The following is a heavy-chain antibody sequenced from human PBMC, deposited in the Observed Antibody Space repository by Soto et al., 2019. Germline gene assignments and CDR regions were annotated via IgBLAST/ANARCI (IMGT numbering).Heavy chain of an antibody. J-gene: IGHJ5*02. D-gene: IGHD6-6*01. V-gene: IGHV2-5*02. CDR1: GFSLSTSGVG. CDR2: VYWADEK. CDR3: AHSPKLASITARPGWFDP. Sequence: QITLKESGPTLVKPTQTLTLTCTFSGFSLSTSGVGVGWIRQPPGKALEWLALVYWADEKRYSPSLKSRLTLTKDTTKNQVILTMTNMDPADTATYYCAHSPKLASITARPGWFDPWGQGTLVTVSS.